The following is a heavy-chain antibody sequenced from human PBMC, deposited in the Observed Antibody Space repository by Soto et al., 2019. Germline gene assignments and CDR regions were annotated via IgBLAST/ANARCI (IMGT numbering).Heavy chain of an antibody. Sequence: EVQLVESGGGLVKPGGSLRLSCGVSGFTFSTYSMNWVRQAPGKGLEWVSCISSSSSITHYADSVKGRFTISRDNAKNSLFLQRNTLRAEDTAVYYLARVRNSLLLGPIDPWGQGTLVTVSA. CDR1: GFTFSTYS. V-gene: IGHV3-21*02. CDR2: ISSSSSIT. J-gene: IGHJ5*02. D-gene: IGHD1-1*01. CDR3: ARVRNSLLLGPIDP.